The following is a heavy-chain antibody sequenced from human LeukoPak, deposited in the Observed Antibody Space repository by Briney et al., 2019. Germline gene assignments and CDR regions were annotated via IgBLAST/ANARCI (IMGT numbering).Heavy chain of an antibody. J-gene: IGHJ6*02. CDR2: IYYSGST. V-gene: IGHV4-39*01. CDR1: GGSISSSSYY. D-gene: IGHD1-26*01. Sequence: SETLSLTCTVSGGSISSSSYYWGWIRQPPGKGLEWIGSIYYSGSTYYNPSLKSRVTISVDTSKNQFSLKLSSVTAADTAVYYCVRLEGASPYYGMDVWGQGTTVTVSS. CDR3: VRLEGASPYYGMDV.